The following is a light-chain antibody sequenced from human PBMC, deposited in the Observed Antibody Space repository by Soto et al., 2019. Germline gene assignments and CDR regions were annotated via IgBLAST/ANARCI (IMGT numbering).Light chain of an antibody. CDR2: AAS. Sequence: DIQMTQSPSSLSAYVGDRVTITCRASQSISSYLNWYQQKPGKAPKLLIYAASSLQSGVPSRFSGSGSGTDFTLTISSLQPEEFATYYCQQSYSTPWTVGQGTKVDIK. CDR3: QQSYSTPWT. CDR1: QSISSY. V-gene: IGKV1-39*01. J-gene: IGKJ1*01.